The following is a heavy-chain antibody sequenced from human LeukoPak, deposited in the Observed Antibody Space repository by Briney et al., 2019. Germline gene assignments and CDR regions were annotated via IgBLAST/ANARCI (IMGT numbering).Heavy chain of an antibody. V-gene: IGHV3-11*01. D-gene: IGHD3-22*01. CDR3: ARAVARHYYDSSGYTPGY. J-gene: IGHJ4*02. CDR2: ISSSGSTI. Sequence: GGSLRLSRAASGFTFSDYYMSWIRQAPGKGLEWVSYISSSGSTIYYADSVKGRFTISRDNAKNSLYLQMNSLRAEDTAVYYCARAVARHYYDSSGYTPGYWGQGTLVTVSS. CDR1: GFTFSDYY.